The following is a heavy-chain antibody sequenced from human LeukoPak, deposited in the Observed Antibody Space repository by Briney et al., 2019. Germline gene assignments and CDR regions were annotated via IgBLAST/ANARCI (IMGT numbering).Heavy chain of an antibody. CDR1: GYSISSGYY. CDR2: IYHSGST. D-gene: IGHD1-26*01. V-gene: IGHV4-38-2*02. Sequence: PSETLSLTCTVSGYSISSGYYWGWIRQPPGKGLEWIGSIYHSGSTYYNPSLKSRVTISVDTSKNQFSLKLSSVTAADTAVYYCAGGSYYQADYWGQGTLVTVSS. CDR3: AGGSYYQADY. J-gene: IGHJ4*02.